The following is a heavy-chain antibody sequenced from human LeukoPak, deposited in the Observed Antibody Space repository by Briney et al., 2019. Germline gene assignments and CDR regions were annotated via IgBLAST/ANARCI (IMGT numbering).Heavy chain of an antibody. CDR3: ARDLEQSAYYYGSGSFFDY. CDR1: GYTFTSYG. V-gene: IGHV1-18*04. Sequence: GASVKVSCKASGYTFTSYGISWVRQAPGQGLEWMGWIGAYNGNTNYAQKLQGRVTMTTDTSTSTAYMELRSLRSDDTAVYYCARDLEQSAYYYGSGSFFDYWGQGTLVTVSS. D-gene: IGHD3-10*01. CDR2: IGAYNGNT. J-gene: IGHJ4*02.